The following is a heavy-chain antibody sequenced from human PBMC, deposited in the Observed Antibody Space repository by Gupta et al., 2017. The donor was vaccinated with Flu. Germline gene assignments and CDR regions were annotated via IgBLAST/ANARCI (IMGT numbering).Heavy chain of an antibody. CDR2: ISYSGSP. CDR3: ATDARIAAAGGNYFGY. D-gene: IGHD6-13*01. Sequence: QVQLQESGPGLVKPSETLSLTCTVSGGSISSYFWSWIRQPPGKGLEWIGSISYSGSPNYNPSLKSRVTISVDTSKNQGSLKLSSVNGADTAAYDCATDARIAAAGGNYFGYWGQGTLVTVSS. V-gene: IGHV4-59*01. CDR1: GGSISSYF. J-gene: IGHJ4*02.